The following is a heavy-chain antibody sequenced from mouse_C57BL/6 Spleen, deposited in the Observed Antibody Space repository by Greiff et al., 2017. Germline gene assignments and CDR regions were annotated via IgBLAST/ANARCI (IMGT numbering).Heavy chain of an antibody. D-gene: IGHD1-1*01. CDR1: GFNIKNTC. J-gene: IGHJ1*03. CDR2: IGPANGTT. CDR3: ARDDGSRSYWYVGG. Sequence: VQLQQSVAELVRPGASVKLSCTASGFNIKNTCMHWVKQRPEQGLEWIGRIGPANGTTKYAPKFQGKATITADTSSNTAYLQLSSLTSEDTAIYYCARDDGSRSYWYVGGWGTGTTVTVSS. V-gene: IGHV14-3*01.